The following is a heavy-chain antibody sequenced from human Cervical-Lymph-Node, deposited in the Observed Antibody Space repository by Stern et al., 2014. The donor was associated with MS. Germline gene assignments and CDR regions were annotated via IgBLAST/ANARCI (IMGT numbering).Heavy chain of an antibody. CDR2: ISYDGNHK. J-gene: IGHJ4*02. CDR3: ARDYEDTSMLFDH. Sequence: VQLVESGEAVVQPGRSLSLSCAASGFTFSSYGMHWVRQAPGQGLEWVTVISYDGNHKYYAASVKGRFTISRDNSKNTLHLQMNSVTPDDTAIYYCARDYEDTSMLFDHWGQGTLVTVSS. CDR1: GFTFSSYG. V-gene: IGHV3-30*03. D-gene: IGHD2-8*01.